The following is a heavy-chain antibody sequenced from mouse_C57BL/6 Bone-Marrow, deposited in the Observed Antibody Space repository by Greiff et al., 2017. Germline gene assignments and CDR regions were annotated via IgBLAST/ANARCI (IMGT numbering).Heavy chain of an antibody. CDR3: ARGWLQYYFDY. CDR1: GYTFTSYW. CDR2: IDPSDSYT. D-gene: IGHD2-2*01. V-gene: IGHV1-59*01. J-gene: IGHJ2*01. Sequence: QVQLQQPGAELVRPGTSVKLSCKASGYTFTSYWMHWVKQRPGQGLEWIGVIDPSDSYTNYNQKFKGKATLTVDTSSSPAYMQLSSLTSEDSAVYYCARGWLQYYFDYWGQGTTLTVSS.